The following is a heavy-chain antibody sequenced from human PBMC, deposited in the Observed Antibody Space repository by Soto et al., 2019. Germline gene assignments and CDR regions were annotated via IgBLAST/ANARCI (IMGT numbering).Heavy chain of an antibody. CDR3: ARSEIQGPIDY. J-gene: IGHJ4*02. V-gene: IGHV4-28*01. CDR1: GYSISSSNW. Sequence: QVQLQESGPGLVKPSDTLSLTCAVSGYSISSSNWWGWIRQPPGKGLEWIGYIYYSGTTYYNPSLKIRVTMSVDTSRNQFSLKLTSLTAVDTAVYYFARSEIQGPIDYWGQGTLVTVSS. CDR2: IYYSGTT.